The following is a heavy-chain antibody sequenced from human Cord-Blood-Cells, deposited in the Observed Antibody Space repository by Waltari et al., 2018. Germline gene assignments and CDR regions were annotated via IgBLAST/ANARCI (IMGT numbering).Heavy chain of an antibody. J-gene: IGHJ5*02. CDR3: ARDLSLGDYSFDP. V-gene: IGHV1-2*02. CDR1: GYTFTGYY. D-gene: IGHD3-16*01. Sequence: QVQLVQSGAEVKKPGASVKVSCKASGYTFTGYYMHWVRQAPGQGLEWMGGINPKVGGTNYAQKFQGRVTMTRDTSISTAYMELSRLRSDDTAVYYWARDLSLGDYSFDPWGQGTLVTVSS. CDR2: INPKVGGT.